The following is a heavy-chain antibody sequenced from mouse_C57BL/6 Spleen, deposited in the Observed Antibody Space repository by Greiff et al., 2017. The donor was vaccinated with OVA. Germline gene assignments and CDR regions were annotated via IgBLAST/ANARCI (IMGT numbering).Heavy chain of an antibody. CDR2: IYPGNSDT. D-gene: IGHD1-1*01. Sequence: EVQLQQSGTVLARPGASVKMSCKTSGYTFTSYWMHWVKQRPGQGLEWIGAIYPGNSDTSYNQKFKGKAKLTAVTSASTAYMERSSLTNEDSAVYYCTRYHYGSSNWYFDVWGTGTTVTVSS. V-gene: IGHV1-5*01. J-gene: IGHJ1*03. CDR1: GYTFTSYW. CDR3: TRYHYGSSNWYFDV.